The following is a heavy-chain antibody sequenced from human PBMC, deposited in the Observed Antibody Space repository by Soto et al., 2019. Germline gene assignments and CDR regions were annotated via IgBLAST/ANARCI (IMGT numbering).Heavy chain of an antibody. V-gene: IGHV3-74*01. CDR1: GFTFSTYW. CDR3: ARGTVRDHDFGDH. J-gene: IGHJ4*02. D-gene: IGHD4-17*01. Sequence: EVQLVESGGDLVQPGGSLRLSCAASGFTFSTYWMHWVRQVPGKGPEWVSRMRSDGSSTAYADSVRGRFIISRDNAKNTLYLQMNRLRVDDTAVYYCARGTVRDHDFGDHWGLGTLVAVSS. CDR2: MRSDGSST.